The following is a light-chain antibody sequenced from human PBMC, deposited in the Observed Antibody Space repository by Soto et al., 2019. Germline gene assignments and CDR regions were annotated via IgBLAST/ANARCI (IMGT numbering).Light chain of an antibody. Sequence: EIVLTQSPCTLSLSPGERATLSCSASQSVSSNLAWYQQKPGQAPRLLIYGASTRATGIPARFSGSGSGTEFTLTISSLQSEDFAVYYCQQYNNWPRTFGQGTKVDIK. CDR3: QQYNNWPRT. CDR2: GAS. V-gene: IGKV3-15*01. J-gene: IGKJ1*01. CDR1: QSVSSN.